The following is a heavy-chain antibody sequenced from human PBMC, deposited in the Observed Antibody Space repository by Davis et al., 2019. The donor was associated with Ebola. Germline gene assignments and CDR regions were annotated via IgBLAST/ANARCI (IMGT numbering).Heavy chain of an antibody. CDR1: GGSISSYY. CDR3: ARVMITFGGVIDPYYFDY. D-gene: IGHD3-16*02. J-gene: IGHJ4*02. CDR2: IYYSGST. V-gene: IGHV4-59*12. Sequence: GSLRLSCTVSGGSISSYYWSWIRQPPGKGLEWIGYIYYSGSTYYNPSLKSRVTISVDTSKNQFSLKLSSVTAADTAVYYCARVMITFGGVIDPYYFDYWGQGTLVIVSS.